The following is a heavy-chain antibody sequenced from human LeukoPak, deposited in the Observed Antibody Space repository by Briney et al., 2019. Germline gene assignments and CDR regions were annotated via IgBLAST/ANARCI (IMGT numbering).Heavy chain of an antibody. J-gene: IGHJ4*02. CDR2: INHSGST. D-gene: IGHD6-13*01. CDR3: AGGAAGQQLALDY. Sequence: SETLSLTCAVYGGSFSGYYWSWIRQPPGKGLEWIGEINHSGSTNYNPSLKSRVTISVDTSKNQFSLKLSSVTAADTAVYYCAGGAAGQQLALDYWGQGTLVTVSS. CDR1: GGSFSGYY. V-gene: IGHV4-34*01.